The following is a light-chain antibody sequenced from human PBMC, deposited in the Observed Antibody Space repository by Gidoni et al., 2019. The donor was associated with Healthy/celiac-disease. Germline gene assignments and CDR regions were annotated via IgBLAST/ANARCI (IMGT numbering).Light chain of an antibody. J-gene: IGKJ1*01. V-gene: IGKV3-11*01. CDR3: QQRSNWPLT. Sequence: EIVLTQSPATLSLSPGERATLSCRASQSVSSYLAWYQQKPGQAPRLLIYDASNRATGIPARFSGSGSGTDFTLTISSLEPEDFAVYYWQQRSNWPLTFXXXTKVEIK. CDR2: DAS. CDR1: QSVSSY.